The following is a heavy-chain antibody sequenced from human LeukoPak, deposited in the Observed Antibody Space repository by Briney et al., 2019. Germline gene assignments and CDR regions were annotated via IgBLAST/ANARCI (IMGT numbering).Heavy chain of an antibody. CDR3: ARPGRDYYDSSGYDAFDI. Sequence: SETLSLTCTVSGGSISSGSYYWSWIRQPAGKGLEWIGRIYTSGSTNYNPSLESRVTISVDTSKNQFSLKLSSVTAADTAVYYCARPGRDYYDSSGYDAFDIWGQGTMVTVSS. D-gene: IGHD3-22*01. CDR2: IYTSGST. V-gene: IGHV4-61*02. J-gene: IGHJ3*02. CDR1: GGSISSGSYY.